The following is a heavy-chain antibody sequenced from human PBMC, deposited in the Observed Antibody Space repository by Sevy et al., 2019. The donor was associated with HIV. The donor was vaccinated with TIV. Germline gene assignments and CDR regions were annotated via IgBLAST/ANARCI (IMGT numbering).Heavy chain of an antibody. CDR2: INHSGST. Sequence: SETLSLTCAVYGGSFSGYYWSWIRQPPGKGLEWIGEINHSGSTNYNPSLKSRVTISVDTSKNQFSLKLSSVTAADTAVYYCARAGGEEIFGANGYYFDYWGQRTLVTVSS. V-gene: IGHV4-34*01. J-gene: IGHJ4*02. CDR1: GGSFSGYY. CDR3: ARAGGEEIFGANGYYFDY. D-gene: IGHD3-3*01.